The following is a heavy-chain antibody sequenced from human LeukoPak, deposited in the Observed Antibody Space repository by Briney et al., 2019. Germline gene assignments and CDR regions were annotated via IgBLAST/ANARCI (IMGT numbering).Heavy chain of an antibody. CDR3: ARDLTGYYYGSGSRGPYAFDI. D-gene: IGHD3-10*01. J-gene: IGHJ3*02. Sequence: GSLRLSCAASGFTFSNAWMSWVRQPPGKGLEWIGSIYYSGSTYYNPSLKSRVTISVDTSKNQFSLKLSSVTAADTAVYYCARDLTGYYYGSGSRGPYAFDIWGQGTMVTVSS. CDR1: GFTFSNAW. CDR2: IYYSGST. V-gene: IGHV4-38-2*02.